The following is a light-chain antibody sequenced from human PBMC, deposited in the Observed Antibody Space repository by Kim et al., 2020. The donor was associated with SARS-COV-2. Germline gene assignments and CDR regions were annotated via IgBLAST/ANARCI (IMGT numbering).Light chain of an antibody. Sequence: SVKLTCTLCSGHSSYIIAWHQQQPGKAPRYLMKLECSGSYNKGSGVPDRFSGSSSAADRYLTVSNLQSEDEADYYCETWDSNSWVFGGGTQLTVL. V-gene: IGLV4-60*03. CDR3: ETWDSNSWV. CDR2: LECSGSY. CDR1: SGHSSYI. J-gene: IGLJ3*02.